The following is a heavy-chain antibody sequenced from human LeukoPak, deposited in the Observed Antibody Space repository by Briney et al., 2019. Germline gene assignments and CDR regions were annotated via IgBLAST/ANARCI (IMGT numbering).Heavy chain of an antibody. J-gene: IGHJ4*02. V-gene: IGHV3-23*01. D-gene: IGHD6-19*01. CDR2: ISGSGGST. CDR1: GFTFSSYA. CDR3: AKSGYSSGGFLDY. Sequence: GGSLRLSCAASGFTFSSYAMNWVRQAPGKGLEWVSDISGSGGSTYYADSVNGRFTISRDNSKNTLYLQMNRLRAEDTAVYYCAKSGYSSGGFLDYWGQGTLVTVSS.